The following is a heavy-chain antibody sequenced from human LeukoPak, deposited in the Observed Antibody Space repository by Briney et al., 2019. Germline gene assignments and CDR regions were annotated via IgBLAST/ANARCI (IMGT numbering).Heavy chain of an antibody. V-gene: IGHV1-2*02. CDR2: INPNSGGT. Sequence: ASVKVSCKASGYTFTSYDINWVRQAPGQGLEWMGWINPNSGGTNYAQKFQGRVTMTRDTSISTAYMELSRLRSDDTAVYYCARVFVGSGYWAPFGYWGQGTLVTVSS. J-gene: IGHJ4*02. CDR1: GYTFTSYD. D-gene: IGHD3-3*01. CDR3: ARVFVGSGYWAPFGY.